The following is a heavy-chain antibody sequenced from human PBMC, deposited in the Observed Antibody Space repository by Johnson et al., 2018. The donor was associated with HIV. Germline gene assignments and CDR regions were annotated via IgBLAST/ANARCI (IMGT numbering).Heavy chain of an antibody. D-gene: IGHD1-14*01. J-gene: IGHJ3*02. CDR1: GFTFSSYG. CDR2: IYSGGST. Sequence: QVQLVESGGGVVQPGGSLRLSCAASGFTFSSYGMHWVRQAPGKGLEWVSVIYSGGSTYYADSVKGRLTISRENAKNSLYLQMNSRRAEDTALYYCARGRATGRGRSAFDIWGQGTMVTVSS. CDR3: ARGRATGRGRSAFDI. V-gene: IGHV3-NL1*01.